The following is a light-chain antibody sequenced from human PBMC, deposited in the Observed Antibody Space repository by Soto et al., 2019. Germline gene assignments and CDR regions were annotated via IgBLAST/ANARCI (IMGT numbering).Light chain of an antibody. J-gene: IGKJ4*01. CDR3: VQDYNYPLT. CDR2: AAS. V-gene: IGKV1-6*01. CDR1: QGIRND. Sequence: AIQMTQSPSSLSASVGDRVTITCRASQGIRNDLGWYQQKPGKAPKLLIYAASSLQSGVPSRFSGSGSGTDYTLTISSLQPEDFATYYCVQDYNYPLTFGGGTKVEIK.